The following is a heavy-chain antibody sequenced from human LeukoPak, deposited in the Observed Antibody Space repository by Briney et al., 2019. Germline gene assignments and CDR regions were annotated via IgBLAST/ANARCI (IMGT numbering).Heavy chain of an antibody. V-gene: IGHV3-7*01. CDR1: GFTFTTYC. CDR2: INQDGSEK. D-gene: IGHD3-22*01. Sequence: PGGSLRLSCAASGFTFTTYCMSWVRQAPGKGLEWVANINQDGSEKYYVDSVTGRSTISRDNAQNSLYLQMSSLRAEDTAVYYCARGRFHYDSSGYSSFYHWGQGTLVTVSS. CDR3: ARGRFHYDSSGYSSFYH. J-gene: IGHJ4*02.